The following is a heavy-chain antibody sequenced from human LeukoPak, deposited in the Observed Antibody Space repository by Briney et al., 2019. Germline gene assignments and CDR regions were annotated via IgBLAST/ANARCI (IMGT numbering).Heavy chain of an antibody. CDR2: IYNSGNT. Sequence: SETLSLTCTVSGGSISSSTYYWGWIRQPPGKGLEWIGNIYNSGNTYYSPSLKSRVTISVDPSKNQFSLKLSSVTAADTAVYYCARVYIMVRGVTLYYFDYWGQGTLVTVSS. CDR3: ARVYIMVRGVTLYYFDY. D-gene: IGHD3-10*01. J-gene: IGHJ4*02. CDR1: GGSISSSTYY. V-gene: IGHV4-39*01.